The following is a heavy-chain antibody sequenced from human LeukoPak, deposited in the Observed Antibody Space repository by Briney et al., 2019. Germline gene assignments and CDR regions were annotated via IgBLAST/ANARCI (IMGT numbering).Heavy chain of an antibody. Sequence: GGSLRLSCAASGFTFDDYGMSWVRQAPGKGLEWVSGISWNSGSIGYADSVKGRFTISRDNAKNSLYLQMNSLRAEDTALYYCAKGLYSVFDYWGQGTLVTVSS. D-gene: IGHD5/OR15-5a*01. CDR3: AKGLYSVFDY. CDR1: GFTFDDYG. CDR2: ISWNSGSI. J-gene: IGHJ4*02. V-gene: IGHV3-20*04.